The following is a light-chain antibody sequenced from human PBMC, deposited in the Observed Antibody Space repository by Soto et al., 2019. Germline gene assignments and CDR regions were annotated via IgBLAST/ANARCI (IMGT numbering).Light chain of an antibody. J-gene: IGKJ2*01. CDR1: QSVSSY. V-gene: IGKV3-11*01. CDR3: QQRSNWPPYT. Sequence: EIVLTQSPATLSLSPGERATLSCRASQSVSSYLAWYQQKPGQAPRLLIDDASNRATGIPARVSGSGSGTDFSLTISSLEPEDFAVYYCQQRSNWPPYTFGQGTKLEIK. CDR2: DAS.